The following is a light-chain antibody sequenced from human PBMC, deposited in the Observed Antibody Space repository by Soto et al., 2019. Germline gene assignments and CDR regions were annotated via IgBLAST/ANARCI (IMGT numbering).Light chain of an antibody. V-gene: IGKV3-20*01. CDR1: ESVSHNY. CDR2: GVS. Sequence: EIVLTQSPGTLSLSPGERATLSCRASESVSHNYLAWYQQKPGQAPRLLIYGVSFRATGIPARFSGSGSGTNFSLTISKLYPEDFALYYCQHYTYSRHVSFGPGTKVEVK. J-gene: IGKJ3*01. CDR3: QHYTYSRHVS.